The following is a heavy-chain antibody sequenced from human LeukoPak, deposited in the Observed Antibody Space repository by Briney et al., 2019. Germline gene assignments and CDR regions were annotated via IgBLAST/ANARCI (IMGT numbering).Heavy chain of an antibody. CDR3: ARVIVVAPDAFDI. CDR2: IKQDGSEK. CDR1: GFTFSSYW. J-gene: IGHJ3*02. Sequence: GGSLRLSCAASGFTFSSYWMSWVRQAPGKGLEWVANIKQDGSEKYYVDSVKGRFTISRDNAKNSLYLQMNSLRAEDTAVYYCARVIVVAPDAFDIWGQGTMVTVSS. V-gene: IGHV3-7*04. D-gene: IGHD3-22*01.